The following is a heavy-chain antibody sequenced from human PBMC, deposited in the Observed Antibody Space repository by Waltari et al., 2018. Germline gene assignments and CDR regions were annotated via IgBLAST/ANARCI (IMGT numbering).Heavy chain of an antibody. V-gene: IGHV3-15*01. D-gene: IGHD6-25*01. CDR2: SKTNSEGATT. J-gene: IGHJ4*02. CDR1: GFSTHTFKSAD. CDR3: VTDRGNFDY. Sequence: EVHLVESGGGLVQQGGSLRPSCVVSGFSTHTFKSADMSWVRQAPTGGLEWIGRSKTNSEGATTEFTAPLKGRFSISRDDSKKTLYLQLSSLEKDDTAVYYCVTDRGNFDYWGQGTLVTVSS.